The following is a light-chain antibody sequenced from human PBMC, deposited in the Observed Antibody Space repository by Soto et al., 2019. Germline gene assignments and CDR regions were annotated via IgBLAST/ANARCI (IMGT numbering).Light chain of an antibody. CDR2: DVR. J-gene: IGLJ1*01. V-gene: IGLV2-11*01. Sequence: QSVLTQPRSVSGSPGQSVTISCTGTSSDVGGYNYVSWYQQHPGKAPKLIIYDVRKRPSGVPDRFSGSKSGNTASLTISGLQAEDETDYYCCSYAGDYTYVFGTGTKLTVL. CDR3: CSYAGDYTYV. CDR1: SSDVGGYNY.